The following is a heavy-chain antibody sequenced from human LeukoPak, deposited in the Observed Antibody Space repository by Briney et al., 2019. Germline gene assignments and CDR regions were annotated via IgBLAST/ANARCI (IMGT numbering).Heavy chain of an antibody. CDR3: AKVPYSDYGSGRPPFMDV. D-gene: IGHD3-10*01. Sequence: GGSLRLSCAASGFTFSDYAMTWVRQAPGKGLEWVSTISHSGGDTYYADSVKGRFTISRDNSKSTLSLQMNSLSAEDTAMYYCAKVPYSDYGSGRPPFMDVWGQGTSVAVSS. CDR1: GFTFSDYA. CDR2: ISHSGGDT. V-gene: IGHV3-23*01. J-gene: IGHJ6*02.